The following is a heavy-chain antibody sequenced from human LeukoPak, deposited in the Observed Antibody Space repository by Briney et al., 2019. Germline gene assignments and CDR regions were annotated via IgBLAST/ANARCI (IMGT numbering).Heavy chain of an antibody. CDR1: GGSISTYH. D-gene: IGHD3-3*01. CDR2: ISYSGST. V-gene: IGHV4-59*08. J-gene: IGHJ4*02. Sequence: SETLSLTCAVSGGSISTYHWSWIRQPPGKGLEWIGYISYSGSTNYNPSLKSRVTISVDTSKSQFSLKLSSVTAADTAVYYCATTGYYDFWSGYSNYYFDYWGQGTLVTVSS. CDR3: ATTGYYDFWSGYSNYYFDY.